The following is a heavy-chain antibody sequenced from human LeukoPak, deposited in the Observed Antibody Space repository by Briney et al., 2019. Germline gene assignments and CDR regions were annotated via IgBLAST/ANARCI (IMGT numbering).Heavy chain of an antibody. J-gene: IGHJ4*02. D-gene: IGHD6-6*01. CDR1: GYTFTCYA. V-gene: IGHV7-4-1*02. CDR2: INTNTGNP. CDR3: ARSSSSVRTPGGY. Sequence: ASVKVSCKASGYTFTCYAMNWVRQAPGQGLEWMGWINTNTGNPTYAQGFTGRFVFSLDTSVSTAYLQISGLKAEDTAVYYCARSSSSVRTPGGYWGQGTLVTVSS.